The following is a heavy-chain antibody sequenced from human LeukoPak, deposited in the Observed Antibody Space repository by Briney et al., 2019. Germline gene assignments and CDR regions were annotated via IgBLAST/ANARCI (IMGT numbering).Heavy chain of an antibody. J-gene: IGHJ3*02. V-gene: IGHV3-21*01. D-gene: IGHD6-13*01. CDR2: ISSSSSYI. CDR1: GFTFSSYS. Sequence: GGSLRLSCAASGFTFSSYSMNWVRQAPGKGLEWVSSISSSSSYIYYADSVKGRFTISRDNAKNSLYLQMNSLRAEDTAVYYCARFLSGNAFDIWGQGQWSPSLQ. CDR3: ARFLSGNAFDI.